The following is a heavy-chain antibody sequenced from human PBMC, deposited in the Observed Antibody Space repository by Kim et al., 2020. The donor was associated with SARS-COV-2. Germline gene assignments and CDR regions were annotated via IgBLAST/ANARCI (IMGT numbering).Heavy chain of an antibody. D-gene: IGHD3-10*01. V-gene: IGHV4-34*01. CDR2: INQSGST. J-gene: IGHJ4*02. Sequence: SETLSLTCAVYGGSFSGYYWSWIRQPPGKGLEWIGEINQSGSTNYNPSLKRRVTISVDTSKNQFSLKLSSVTAADTAVYYCARGRGLLWFGELLPNQYYFDYWGQGTLVTVSS. CDR3: ARGRGLLWFGELLPNQYYFDY. CDR1: GGSFSGYY.